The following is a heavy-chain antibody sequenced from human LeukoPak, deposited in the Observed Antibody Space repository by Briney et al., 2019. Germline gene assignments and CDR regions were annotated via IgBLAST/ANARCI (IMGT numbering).Heavy chain of an antibody. CDR1: GFTFSDYY. CDR2: ISSSGSTI. J-gene: IGHJ4*02. CDR3: AREYNYFGSGIFDY. D-gene: IGHD3-10*01. Sequence: GGSLRLSCAASGFTFSDYYMSWIRQAPGKGLEWLSCISSSGSTIYHADSVKGRFTISRDNAKNSLYLQMNNLRAEDTAVYYCAREYNYFGSGIFDYWGQGTLVTVSS. V-gene: IGHV3-11*01.